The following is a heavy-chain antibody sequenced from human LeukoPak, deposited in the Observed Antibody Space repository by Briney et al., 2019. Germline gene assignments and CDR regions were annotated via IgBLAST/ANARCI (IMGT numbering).Heavy chain of an antibody. V-gene: IGHV3-23*01. J-gene: IGHJ4*02. CDR1: GFTFSSYA. CDR3: ARGFYYYDSSGPAY. D-gene: IGHD3-22*01. CDR2: ISGSGGST. Sequence: PGGSLRLSCAASGFTFSSYAMSWVRQAPGKGLEWVPAISGSGGSTYYADSVKGRFTISRDNSKNTLYLQMNSLRAEDTAVYYCARGFYYYDSSGPAYWGQGTLVTVSS.